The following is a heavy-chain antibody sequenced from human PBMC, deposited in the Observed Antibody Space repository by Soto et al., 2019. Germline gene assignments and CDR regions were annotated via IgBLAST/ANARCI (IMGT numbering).Heavy chain of an antibody. D-gene: IGHD2-15*01. V-gene: IGHV3-23*01. CDR2: ISGSGGST. Sequence: EVQLLESGGGLVQPGGSLRLSCAASGFTFSSYAMSWVRQAPGKGLEWVSAISGSGGSTYYADSVKGRFTISRDNSKNTLYLKMNSLRAEDTAVYYCAKGGAVVVVAATPWFDPWGQGTLVTVSS. CDR3: AKGGAVVVVAATPWFDP. CDR1: GFTFSSYA. J-gene: IGHJ5*02.